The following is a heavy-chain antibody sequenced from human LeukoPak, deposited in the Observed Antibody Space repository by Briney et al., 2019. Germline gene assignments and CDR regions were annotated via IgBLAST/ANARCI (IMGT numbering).Heavy chain of an antibody. V-gene: IGHV4-4*07. CDR2: IYTSGST. CDR3: ARLGGTEDDAFDI. D-gene: IGHD6-19*01. Sequence: KPSETLSLTCTVSGVSISSYHWSWIRQPAGKGLEWIGHIYTSGSTNYNPSLKSRVTMSVDTSKKQFSLKLSSVTAADTSVYDCARLGGTEDDAFDIWGQGTMVTVSS. J-gene: IGHJ3*02. CDR1: GVSISSYH.